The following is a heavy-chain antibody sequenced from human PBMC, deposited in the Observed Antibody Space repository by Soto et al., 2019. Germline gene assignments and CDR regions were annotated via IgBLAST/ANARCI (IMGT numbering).Heavy chain of an antibody. CDR1: RGSVSSGGYF. J-gene: IGHJ4*02. CDR3: VRAADYSFYFDY. D-gene: IGHD2-15*01. Sequence: QVQLQESGPGLVEPSQTLSLTCTVSRGSVSSGGYFWSWIRQHPGKGLEWVGYISYSGTTYYSPSLKSRVTISVDTSKNQLSLQLSSVTAADTAVYFCVRAADYSFYFDYWGQGTLVTVSS. V-gene: IGHV4-31*03. CDR2: ISYSGTT.